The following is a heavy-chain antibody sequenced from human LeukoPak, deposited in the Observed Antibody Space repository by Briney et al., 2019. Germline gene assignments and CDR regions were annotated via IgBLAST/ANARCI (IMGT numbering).Heavy chain of an antibody. CDR3: AKDWKDYGDFHAFDV. V-gene: IGHV3-23*01. Sequence: PGGSLRLSCANSGFTFSRFAMSWVRQAPGKGLEWVSTISTSGASTYYADSVRGRFTISRDNSKNTLYLQMKSLRAEDTAVYYCAKDWKDYGDFHAFDVWGQGTMVTVPS. J-gene: IGHJ3*01. D-gene: IGHD4-17*01. CDR2: ISTSGAST. CDR1: GFTFSRFA.